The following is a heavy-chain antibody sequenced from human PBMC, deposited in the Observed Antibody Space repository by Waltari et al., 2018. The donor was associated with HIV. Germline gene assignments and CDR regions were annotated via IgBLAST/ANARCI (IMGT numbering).Heavy chain of an antibody. CDR1: GGSFSGYY. J-gene: IGHJ5*02. D-gene: IGHD2-2*02. Sequence: QVQLQQWGAGLLKPSETLSLTCAVYGGSFSGYYWSWIRQPPGKGLEWIGEINHSGSTNYNPSLKSRVTISVHTSKNQFPLKLSSVTAADTAVYYCARGDGCSSTSCYRGWFDPWGQGTLVTVSS. CDR2: INHSGST. CDR3: ARGDGCSSTSCYRGWFDP. V-gene: IGHV4-34*01.